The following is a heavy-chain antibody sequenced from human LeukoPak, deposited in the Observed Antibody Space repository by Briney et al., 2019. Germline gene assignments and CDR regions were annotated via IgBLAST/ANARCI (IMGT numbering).Heavy chain of an antibody. Sequence: SETLSLTCTVSGGSVSSGSYYWIRQPPGKGPEWIGYIYNSGITTYNPSLKSRVTISVDTSKSQFSLKRSSVTAADTAVYYCAREDSSWYVGYWGQGTLVTVSP. D-gene: IGHD6-13*01. J-gene: IGHJ4*02. CDR2: IYNSGIT. CDR3: AREDSSWYVGY. CDR1: GGSVSSGSYY. V-gene: IGHV4-61*01.